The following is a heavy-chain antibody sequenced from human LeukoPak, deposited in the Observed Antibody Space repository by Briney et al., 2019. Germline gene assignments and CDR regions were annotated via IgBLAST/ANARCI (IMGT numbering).Heavy chain of an antibody. J-gene: IGHJ6*02. CDR1: GFTFSSHW. CDR2: IIGDGSST. CDR3: ARDDLWFGESENYYYYYGMDV. V-gene: IGHV3-74*01. Sequence: GGSLRLSCAASGFTFSSHWMHWVRQAPGKGLVWVSRIIGDGSSTSYADSVKGRFTISRDNAKNTLYLQMNSLRAEDTAVYYCARDDLWFGESENYYYYYGMDVWGQGTTVTVSS. D-gene: IGHD3-10*01.